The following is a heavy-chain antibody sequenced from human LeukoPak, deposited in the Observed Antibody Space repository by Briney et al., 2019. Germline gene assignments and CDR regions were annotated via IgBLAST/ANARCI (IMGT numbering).Heavy chain of an antibody. CDR1: GFTFKNAW. CDR3: ARGVGPTAPCDY. Sequence: GGSLRLSCAASGFTFKNAWMSWVRQAPGKGLEWVSVIYSGGNTYYADSVKGRFTISRDKSKNTLFLQMNSLRVEDTAVYYCARGVGPTAPCDYWGQGTLVTVSS. J-gene: IGHJ4*02. CDR2: IYSGGNT. D-gene: IGHD1-26*01. V-gene: IGHV3-66*01.